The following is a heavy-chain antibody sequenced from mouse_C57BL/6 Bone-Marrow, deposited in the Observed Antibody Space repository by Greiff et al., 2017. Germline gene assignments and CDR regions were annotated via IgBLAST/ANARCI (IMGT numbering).Heavy chain of an antibody. CDR2: ILPGSGST. CDR3: ARTPPYYGSSYYFDY. D-gene: IGHD1-1*01. CDR1: GYTFTGYW. V-gene: IGHV1-9*01. J-gene: IGHJ2*01. Sequence: VQLQQSGAELMKPGASVKLSCKATGYTFTGYWIEWVKQRPGHGLEWIGEILPGSGSTNYNEKFKGKATFTADTSSNTAYMQLSSLTTEDSAIYYCARTPPYYGSSYYFDYWGQGTTLTVAS.